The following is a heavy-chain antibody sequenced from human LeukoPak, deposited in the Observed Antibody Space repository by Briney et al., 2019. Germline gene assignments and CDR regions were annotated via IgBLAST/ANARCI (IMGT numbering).Heavy chain of an antibody. J-gene: IGHJ5*02. V-gene: IGHV3-7*03. D-gene: IGHD5-18*01. CDR3: ASLDTAKQPLANH. Sequence: GWSLRLSCVASGLTVSNHWMSWVRQAPGKGLEWVANIREERGQEYYVDSVKGRFTISKNSAKNSLYLQMNTLRVEDTAMYYCASLDTAKQPLANHWGQGTLVTVSS. CDR2: IREERGQE. CDR1: GLTVSNHW.